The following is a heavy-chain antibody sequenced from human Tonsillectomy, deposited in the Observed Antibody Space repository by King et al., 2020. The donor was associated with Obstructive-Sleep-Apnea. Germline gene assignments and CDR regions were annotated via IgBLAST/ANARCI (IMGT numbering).Heavy chain of an antibody. V-gene: IGHV4-39*07. CDR1: GGSISSSSHY. CDR2: IYYSGCI. CDR3: ARCADTSMATNWFDP. D-gene: IGHD5-18*01. J-gene: IGHJ5*02. Sequence: QLQESGPGLVKPSETLSLTCTVSGGSISSSSHYWGWIRQPPGKGLEWIGSIYYSGCIYYKPSLKSRVTISVDTSKNQFSLKLSSVTAADTAVYYCARCADTSMATNWFDPWGQGTLVTDSS.